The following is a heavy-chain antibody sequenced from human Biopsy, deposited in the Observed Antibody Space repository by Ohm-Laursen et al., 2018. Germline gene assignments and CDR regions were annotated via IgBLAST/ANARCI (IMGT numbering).Heavy chain of an antibody. D-gene: IGHD2/OR15-2a*01. V-gene: IGHV4-59*01. Sequence: GTLSLTCSVFGGSISSDYWSWIRQTPGKGLEWIGYTYYSGSTNYNPSLKSRVTISVDTSKNQFSLRLNSVTAADTAVYYCARATNSTGWPYYYFYGMDVWGQGTTVTVSS. CDR3: ARATNSTGWPYYYFYGMDV. CDR1: GGSISSDY. J-gene: IGHJ6*02. CDR2: TYYSGST.